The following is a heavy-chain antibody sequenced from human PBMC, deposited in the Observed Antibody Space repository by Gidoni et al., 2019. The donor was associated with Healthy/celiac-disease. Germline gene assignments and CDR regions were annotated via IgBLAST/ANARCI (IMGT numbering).Heavy chain of an antibody. CDR2: ISYDGSNK. D-gene: IGHD1-26*01. CDR3: ARDLLGSYFFDY. V-gene: IGHV3-30-3*01. CDR1: GFTFSSYA. J-gene: IGHJ4*02. Sequence: QVQLVEPGGGAAQPGRSLRLSCAASGFTFSSYAMHWVRQAPGKGLEWVAVISYDGSNKYYAGSVKGRFTISRDDSKNTLYLQMNSLRAEDTAVYYCARDLLGSYFFDYWGQGTLVTVSS.